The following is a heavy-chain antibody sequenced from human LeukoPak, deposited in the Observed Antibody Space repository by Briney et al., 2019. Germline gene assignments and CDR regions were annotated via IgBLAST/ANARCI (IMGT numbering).Heavy chain of an antibody. CDR3: GRDGGGSWFGELLAPDY. CDR1: GFTFSSYE. CDR2: ISSSGISK. V-gene: IGHV3-48*03. Sequence: PGGSLRLSCAASGFTFSSYEMHWVRQAPGKGLEWISHISSSGISKSYADSVKGRFTISRDNAKNLLYLQMNSLRAEDTAVYYCGRDGGGSWFGELLAPDYWGEGTLVTVSS. J-gene: IGHJ4*02. D-gene: IGHD3-10*01.